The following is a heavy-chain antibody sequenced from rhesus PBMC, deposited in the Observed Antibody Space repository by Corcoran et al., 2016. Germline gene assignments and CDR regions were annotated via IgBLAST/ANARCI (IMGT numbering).Heavy chain of an antibody. CDR1: GFSLSTSGMR. CDR2: IDWDDDK. J-gene: IGHJ4*01. CDR3: ARRNFYGSGYDY. Sequence: QVTLKESGPALVKPTQTLTLTCTFSGFSLSTSGMRVSWIRQPPGKALEWLARIDWDDDKYYSTSLWRRLTISKDPSKNQVFLTMTNVDPVDTATYSCARRNFYGSGYDYWGQGVLVTFSS. D-gene: IGHD3-28*01. V-gene: IGHV2S2*01.